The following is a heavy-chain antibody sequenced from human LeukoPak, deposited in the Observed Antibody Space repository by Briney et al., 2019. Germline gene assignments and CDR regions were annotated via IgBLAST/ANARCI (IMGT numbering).Heavy chain of an antibody. Sequence: GGSLRLSCAASGFTFSSHWMHWVRQAPGKGLVWVSRINSDGSSTSYADSVKGRFTISRDNAKNSLYLQMNSLRAEDTALYYCAKARLGLTYDYWGQGTLVTVSS. V-gene: IGHV3-74*01. CDR2: INSDGSST. CDR1: GFTFSSHW. J-gene: IGHJ4*02. CDR3: AKARLGLTYDY. D-gene: IGHD3/OR15-3a*01.